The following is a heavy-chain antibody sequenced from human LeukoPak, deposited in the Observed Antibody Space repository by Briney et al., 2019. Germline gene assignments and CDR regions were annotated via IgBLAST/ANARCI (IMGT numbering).Heavy chain of an antibody. V-gene: IGHV3-30*02. CDR3: AKDQLLGGSYTFDY. J-gene: IGHJ4*02. CDR1: GFTFSTYG. CDR2: IRSDGSTK. D-gene: IGHD1-26*01. Sequence: GGSLRLSCAASGFTFSTYGMHWVRQAPGKGLEWVAFIRSDGSTKYFADSVKGRFTISRDNSKNSLYLQMNSLRAEDTAVYYCAKDQLLGGSYTFDYWGQGTLVTVSS.